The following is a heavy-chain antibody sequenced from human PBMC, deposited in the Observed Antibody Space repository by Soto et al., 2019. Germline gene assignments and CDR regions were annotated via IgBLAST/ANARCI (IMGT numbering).Heavy chain of an antibody. V-gene: IGHV1-46*01. CDR1: GYAFTSYY. CDR2: INPSGGST. J-gene: IGHJ6*02. D-gene: IGHD3-9*01. Sequence: GASVKVSCKASGYAFTSYYMHWVRQAPGQGLEWMGIINPSGGSTSYAQKFQGRVTMTRDTSTSTVYMELSSLRSEDTAVYYCAREHDIESGVVSHYYYYYGMDVWGQGTTVTVSS. CDR3: AREHDIESGVVSHYYYYYGMDV.